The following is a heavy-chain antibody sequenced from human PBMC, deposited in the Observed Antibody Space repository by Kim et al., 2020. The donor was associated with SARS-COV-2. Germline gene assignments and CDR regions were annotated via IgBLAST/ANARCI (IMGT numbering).Heavy chain of an antibody. CDR2: LSYTGTT. D-gene: IGHD2-21*02. CDR1: GGSIRTYY. V-gene: IGHV4-59*03. J-gene: IGHJ4*02. CDR3: VRMGVGDNAMVD. Sequence: SETLSLTCTVSGGSIRTYYWGWVRQPPGKGLDWIGYLSYTGTTYSNPSLQSRVTLSADTSKNQLSLKVTSMTPADTAVYYCVRMGVGDNAMVDWGQGILVTVSS.